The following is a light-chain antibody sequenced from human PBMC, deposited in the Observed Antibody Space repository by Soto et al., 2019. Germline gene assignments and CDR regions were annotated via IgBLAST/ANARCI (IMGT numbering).Light chain of an antibody. CDR2: GAS. J-gene: IGKJ5*01. V-gene: IGKV3-11*01. CDR1: QSVHTF. CDR3: HQRSNWPPDT. Sequence: EVVLTQSPDTLYLSPGEGASLSCRASQSVHTFLAWYQQKPGQPPRLLIYGASTRAPGVPARFSGSGSGTDFTLTITSLEPEDFAVYYCHQRSNWPPDTFGQGTRL.